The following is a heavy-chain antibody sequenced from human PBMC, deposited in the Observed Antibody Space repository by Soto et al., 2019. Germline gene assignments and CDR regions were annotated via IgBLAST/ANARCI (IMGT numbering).Heavy chain of an antibody. J-gene: IGHJ4*02. CDR2: IKSKTDGGTT. CDR1: ELTFTYAW. CDR3: TSLYYGH. D-gene: IGHD3-16*02. Sequence: XGSLRLSCSASELTFTYAWMSWVRQAPGKGLEWVGRIKSKTDGGTTDYAAPVKGRFTISRDESQNTLYLQMNSLKTEDTAVYYCTSLYYGHWGQGSLVTVSS. V-gene: IGHV3-15*01.